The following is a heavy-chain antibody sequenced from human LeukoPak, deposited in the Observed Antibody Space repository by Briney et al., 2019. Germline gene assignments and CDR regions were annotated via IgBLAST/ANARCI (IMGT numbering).Heavy chain of an antibody. CDR2: INHSGST. CDR1: GGSFSGYY. J-gene: IGHJ4*02. CDR3: ARLSGPDY. Sequence: PSETLSLTCAVYGGSFSGYYWSWIRQPPGKGLEWIGEINHSGSTNYNPSLKSRVTISVDTSKNQFSLKLSSVTAADTAVYYCARLSGPDYWGRGTLVTVSS. V-gene: IGHV4-34*01.